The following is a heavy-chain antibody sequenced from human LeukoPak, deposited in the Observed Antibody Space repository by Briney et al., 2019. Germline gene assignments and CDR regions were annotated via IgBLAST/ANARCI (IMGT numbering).Heavy chain of an antibody. V-gene: IGHV3-48*04. CDR2: ISSSSSTI. J-gene: IGHJ4*02. CDR3: ARDLTARRPFDY. CDR1: GGSISSSN. Sequence: PSGTLSLTCAVSGGSISSSNWWSWVRQAPGKGLEWVSYISSSSSTIYYADSVKGRFTISRDNAKNSLYLQMNSLRAEDTAVYYCARDLTARRPFDYWGQGTLVTVSS. D-gene: IGHD5-18*01.